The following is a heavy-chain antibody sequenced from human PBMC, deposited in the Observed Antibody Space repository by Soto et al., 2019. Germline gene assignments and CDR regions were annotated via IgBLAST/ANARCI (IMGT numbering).Heavy chain of an antibody. CDR3: TREDIVATIGDY. J-gene: IGHJ4*02. D-gene: IGHD5-12*01. V-gene: IGHV3-49*05. Sequence: EVQLVESGGGLVKPGRSLRLSCTASGFTFGDYAMSWFRQAPGKGLEWVGFIRSKAYGGTTEYAASVKGRFTISRDDSKSIAYLQMNSLKTEDTAVYYCTREDIVATIGDYWGQGTLVTVSS. CDR1: GFTFGDYA. CDR2: IRSKAYGGTT.